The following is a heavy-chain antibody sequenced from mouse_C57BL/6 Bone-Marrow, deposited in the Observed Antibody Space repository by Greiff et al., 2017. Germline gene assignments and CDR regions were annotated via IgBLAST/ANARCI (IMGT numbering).Heavy chain of an antibody. D-gene: IGHD1-1*01. CDR3: ARSFITTVVATDAMDY. CDR2: IDPSDSYT. CDR1: GYTFTSYW. J-gene: IGHJ4*01. V-gene: IGHV1-50*01. Sequence: QVQLQQPGAELVKPVASVKLSCEASGYTFTSYWMQWVKQRPGQGLEWIGEIDPSDSYTNYNQKFKGKATLTVDTSSSTAYMQLSSLTSEDSAVYYCARSFITTVVATDAMDYWGQGTSVTVSS.